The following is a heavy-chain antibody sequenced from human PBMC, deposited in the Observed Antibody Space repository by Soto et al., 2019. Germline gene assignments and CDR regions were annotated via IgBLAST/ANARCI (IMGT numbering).Heavy chain of an antibody. CDR2: IYYSGST. D-gene: IGHD2-2*01. CDR1: GGSIRSAGSY. J-gene: IGHJ5*02. Sequence: QVQLQESGPGLVKPSQTLSLTCSVSGGSIRSAGSYWSWIRQHPGEGMEWIGHIYYSGSTFYSPSLKSRVTISVDTSRNQFSLRLSSVTAADTAVYYCAREALGSSTSCRNWFDPWGQGTLVTVSS. V-gene: IGHV4-31*03. CDR3: AREALGSSTSCRNWFDP.